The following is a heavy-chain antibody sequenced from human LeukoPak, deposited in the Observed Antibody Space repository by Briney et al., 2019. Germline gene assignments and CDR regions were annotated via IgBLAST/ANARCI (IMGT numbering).Heavy chain of an antibody. Sequence: SETLSLTCAVYGGSFSGYYWSWIRQPPGKGLEWIGEINHSGSTNYNPSLKSRVTISVDTSKNQCSLKLSSVTAADTAVYYCARGIQYSSSWYSWFDPWGQGTLVIVSS. V-gene: IGHV4-34*01. CDR3: ARGIQYSSSWYSWFDP. J-gene: IGHJ5*02. D-gene: IGHD6-13*01. CDR2: INHSGST. CDR1: GGSFSGYY.